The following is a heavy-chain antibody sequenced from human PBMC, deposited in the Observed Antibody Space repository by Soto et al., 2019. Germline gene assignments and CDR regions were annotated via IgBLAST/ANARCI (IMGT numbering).Heavy chain of an antibody. Sequence: PGGSLRLSCAASGFTFTRYSMNWVRQAPGKGLEWVSSISSTTNYIYYGDSMKGRFTISRDNGKNSLYLEIHSLRAEDTAVYYCARECEDLTSNFDYWGQGTLVTVSS. V-gene: IGHV3-21*06. CDR2: ISSTTNYI. CDR1: GFTFTRYS. J-gene: IGHJ4*02. CDR3: ARECEDLTSNFDY.